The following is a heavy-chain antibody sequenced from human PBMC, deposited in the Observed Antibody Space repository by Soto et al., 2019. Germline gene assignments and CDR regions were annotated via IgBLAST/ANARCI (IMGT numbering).Heavy chain of an antibody. CDR2: IIPILGIA. CDR3: ARDRATVTTLNWFDP. Sequence: QVQLVQSGAEVKKPGASVKVSCKASGGTFSSYTISWVRQAPGQGLEWMGRIIPILGIANYAQKFQGRVTITADKSTSTAYMELSSLGSEDTAVYYCARDRATVTTLNWFDPWGQGTLVNGSS. V-gene: IGHV1-69*08. J-gene: IGHJ5*02. D-gene: IGHD4-17*01. CDR1: GGTFSSYT.